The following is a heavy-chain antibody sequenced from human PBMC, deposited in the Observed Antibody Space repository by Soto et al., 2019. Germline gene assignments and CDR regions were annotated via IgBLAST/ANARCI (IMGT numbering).Heavy chain of an antibody. CDR2: IYYSGST. V-gene: IGHV4-39*01. CDR3: VLIGIFVPPKDY. CDR1: GGSISSSSYY. Sequence: PSETLSLTCTVSGGSISSSSYYWGWIRQPPGKGLEWIGSIYYSGSTYYNPSLKSRVTISVDTSKNQFSLKLSSVTAADTAVYYCVLIGIFVPPKDYWGQGTLVTVSS. J-gene: IGHJ4*02. D-gene: IGHD3-3*02.